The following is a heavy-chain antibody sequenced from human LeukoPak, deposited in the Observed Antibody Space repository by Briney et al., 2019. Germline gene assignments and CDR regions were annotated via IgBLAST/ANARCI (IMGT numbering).Heavy chain of an antibody. CDR1: GFTFSSFG. CDR3: ARTRGAGPGGHFDH. Sequence: PGGSLRLSCAASGFTFSSFGMNWVRQAPGKGPEWVSYISSSSDFTTYADSLKGRFTISRDNARNSLYLQMNSLRVDDTAVYYCARTRGAGPGGHFDHWGQGALVAVSS. D-gene: IGHD6-19*01. V-gene: IGHV3-48*01. CDR2: ISSSSDFT. J-gene: IGHJ4*02.